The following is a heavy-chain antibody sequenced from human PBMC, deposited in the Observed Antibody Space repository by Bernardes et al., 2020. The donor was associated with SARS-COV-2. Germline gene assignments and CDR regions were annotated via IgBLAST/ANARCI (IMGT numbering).Heavy chain of an antibody. CDR2: LRGSGGST. J-gene: IGHJ4*02. CDR3: AKGRAGSGSYFPSFDY. CDR1: GFTFSSYA. Sequence: GGSLRLSCAASGFTFSSYAMSWVRQAPGKGLEWVSGLRGSGGSTYYGDSVKGRFTISRDNSKNTLYLQMSSLRAEDTAVYYCAKGRAGSGSYFPSFDYWGQGALLTVSS. V-gene: IGHV3-23*01. D-gene: IGHD3-10*01.